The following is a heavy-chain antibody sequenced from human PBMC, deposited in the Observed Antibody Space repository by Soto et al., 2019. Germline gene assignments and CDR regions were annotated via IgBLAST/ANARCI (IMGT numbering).Heavy chain of an antibody. CDR2: TYYRSKWYN. Sequence: SQTLSLTCAISGDSVSSNSAAWNWIRQSPSRGLEWLGRTYYRSKWYNDYAVSVKSRITINPDTPKNQFSLQLNSVTPEDTAVYYCARGYCSSTSCYSYYYYGMDVWGQGTTVTVSS. J-gene: IGHJ6*02. D-gene: IGHD2-2*02. CDR3: ARGYCSSTSCYSYYYYGMDV. CDR1: GDSVSSNSAA. V-gene: IGHV6-1*01.